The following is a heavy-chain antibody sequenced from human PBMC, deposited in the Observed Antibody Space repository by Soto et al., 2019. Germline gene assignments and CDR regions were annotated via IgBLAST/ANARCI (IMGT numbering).Heavy chain of an antibody. J-gene: IGHJ4*02. V-gene: IGHV2-5*02. CDR2: IYWDNDK. Sequence: QITLKESGPTLLKPTQTLTLTCTFSGFSLSSNKVCVGWIRQPPGQALEWLALIYWDNDKRYSQSLKSRLTITKNTSKNQVVPTLTNMDPVDTDTYYCAHSPYDHVWGSDRYSFDSWGQGTLVNVSS. D-gene: IGHD3-16*02. CDR1: GFSLSSNKVC. CDR3: AHSPYDHVWGSDRYSFDS.